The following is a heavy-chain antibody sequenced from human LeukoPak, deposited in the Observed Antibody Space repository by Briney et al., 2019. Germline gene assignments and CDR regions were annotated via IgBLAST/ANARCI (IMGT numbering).Heavy chain of an antibody. CDR3: AREGGRFTIFGVVKDFDY. J-gene: IGHJ4*02. Sequence: GSSVKVSCKASGGSFNNYAIAWVRRAPGQGLEWMGGIMPVFGTTTYAQKFQGRVTMTRDTSISTAYMELSRLRSDDTAVYYCAREGGRFTIFGVVKDFDYWGQGTLVTVSS. CDR2: IMPVFGTT. V-gene: IGHV1-69*05. CDR1: GGSFNNYA. D-gene: IGHD3-3*01.